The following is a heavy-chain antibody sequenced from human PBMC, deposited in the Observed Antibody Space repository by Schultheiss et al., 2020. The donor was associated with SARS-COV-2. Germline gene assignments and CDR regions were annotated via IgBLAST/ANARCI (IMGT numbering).Heavy chain of an antibody. Sequence: SETLSLTCTVSGGSISSGGYYWSWIRQHPGKGLEWIGSIYHSGSTYYNPSLKSRVTISVDTSKNQFSLKLSSVTAADTAVYYCARDIHYYYYGMDVWGQGTTVTVSS. CDR1: GGSISSGGYY. CDR3: ARDIHYYYYGMDV. CDR2: IYHSGST. V-gene: IGHV4-39*07. J-gene: IGHJ6*02.